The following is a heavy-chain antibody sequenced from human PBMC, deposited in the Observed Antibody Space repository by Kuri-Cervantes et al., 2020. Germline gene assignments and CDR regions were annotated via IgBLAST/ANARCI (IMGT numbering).Heavy chain of an antibody. V-gene: IGHV3-30-3*01. J-gene: IGHJ4*02. CDR3: ARDMTNYYDSRYYFDY. CDR2: ISYDGSNK. Sequence: GESLKISCAASGFTFSSYAMHWVRQAPGKGLEWVAVISYDGSNKYYADSVKGRFTISKDNAKNSLYLQMNSLRAEDTAAYYCARDMTNYYDSRYYFDYWGQGTLVTVSS. CDR1: GFTFSSYA. D-gene: IGHD3-22*01.